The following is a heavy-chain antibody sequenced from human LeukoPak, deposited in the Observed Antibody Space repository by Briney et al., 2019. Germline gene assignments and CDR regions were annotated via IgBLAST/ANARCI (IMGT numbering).Heavy chain of an antibody. CDR2: INPNSGGT. CDR3: AREDCSSTSCYLVSGYFDY. Sequence: GASVKVSCKASGYTFTGYYMHWVRQAPGQGLEWMGWINPNSGGTNYAQKFQGRVTMTRDTSISTAYMELSRLRSDDTAVYYCAREDCSSTSCYLVSGYFDYWGQGTLVTVSS. CDR1: GYTFTGYY. D-gene: IGHD2-2*01. V-gene: IGHV1-2*02. J-gene: IGHJ4*02.